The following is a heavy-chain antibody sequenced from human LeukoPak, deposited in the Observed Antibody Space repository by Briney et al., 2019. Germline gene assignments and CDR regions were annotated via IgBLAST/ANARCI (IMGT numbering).Heavy chain of an antibody. CDR3: AREGTVVTHTAFDY. J-gene: IGHJ4*02. CDR2: INSDGSST. CDR1: GFTFSSYW. Sequence: GGSLRLSCAASGFTFSSYWMHWVRQAPGKGLVWVSRINSDGSSTSYADSVKGRFTISRDNAKNTLYLQMNSLRAVDTAVYYCAREGTVVTHTAFDYWGQGTLVTVSS. V-gene: IGHV3-74*01. D-gene: IGHD4-23*01.